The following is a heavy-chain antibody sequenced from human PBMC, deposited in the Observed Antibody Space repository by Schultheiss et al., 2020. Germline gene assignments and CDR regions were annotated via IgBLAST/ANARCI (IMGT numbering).Heavy chain of an antibody. CDR2: IYHSGST. CDR1: GGSFSGYY. D-gene: IGHD6-13*01. Sequence: SETLTLTCAVYGGSFSGYYWSWIRQPPGKGLEWIGEIYHSGSTNYNPSLKSRVTISVDKSKNQFSLKLSSVTAADTAVYYCARDSLGSSWRDLDYWGQGTLVTVSS. CDR3: ARDSLGSSWRDLDY. V-gene: IGHV4-34*01. J-gene: IGHJ4*02.